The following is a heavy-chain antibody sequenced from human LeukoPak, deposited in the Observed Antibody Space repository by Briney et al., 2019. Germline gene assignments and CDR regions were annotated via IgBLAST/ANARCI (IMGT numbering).Heavy chain of an antibody. CDR2: INHSGST. CDR3: ARGTTYYYDSSGYYYRVRWFDP. V-gene: IGHV4-34*01. D-gene: IGHD3-22*01. Sequence: PSETLSLTCAVYGGSFSGYYWSWIRQPPGKGLEWIGEINHSGSTNYNPSLKSRVTISVDTSKNQFSLKLSSVTAADTAVYYCARGTTYYYDSSGYYYRVRWFDPWGQGTLVTVSS. J-gene: IGHJ5*02. CDR1: GGSFSGYY.